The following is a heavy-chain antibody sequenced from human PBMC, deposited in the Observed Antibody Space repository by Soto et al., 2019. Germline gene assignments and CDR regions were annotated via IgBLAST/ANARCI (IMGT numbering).Heavy chain of an antibody. Sequence: GGSLRLSCAASGFTFSSYGMHWVRQAPGKGLEWVAVIWYDGSNKYYADSVRGRFTISRDNSKNTLYLQMNSLRAEDTAVYYCARDLYYGSGHNWFDPWGQGTLVTVSS. V-gene: IGHV3-33*01. D-gene: IGHD3-10*01. CDR3: ARDLYYGSGHNWFDP. J-gene: IGHJ5*02. CDR1: GFTFSSYG. CDR2: IWYDGSNK.